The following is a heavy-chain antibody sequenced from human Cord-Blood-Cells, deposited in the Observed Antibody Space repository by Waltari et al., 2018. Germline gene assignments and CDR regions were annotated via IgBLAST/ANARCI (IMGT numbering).Heavy chain of an antibody. CDR3: ARERGAHFDY. CDR2: INPNSGGT. V-gene: IGHV1-2*04. Sequence: QVQLVQSGAEVKKPGASVKVSYKASGHTFTGYYMHWGRQAPGQGLEWMGWINPNSGGTNYAQKFQVWVTMTRDTSISPANMELSRRRFDDTAGYYCARERGAHFDYWGQGTLVTVS. J-gene: IGHJ4*02. D-gene: IGHD1-26*01. CDR1: GHTFTGYY.